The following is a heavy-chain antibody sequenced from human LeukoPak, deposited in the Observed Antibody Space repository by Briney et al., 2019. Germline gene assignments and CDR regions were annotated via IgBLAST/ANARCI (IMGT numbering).Heavy chain of an antibody. V-gene: IGHV3-33*08. Sequence: GGSLRLSCAASGFTFSDYYMSWIRQAPGKGLEWVAVIWYDGSNKYYADSVKGRFTISRDNSKNTLYLQMNSLRAEDTAVYYCARDGDILTGSFDYWGQGTLVTVSS. CDR2: IWYDGSNK. CDR3: ARDGDILTGSFDY. CDR1: GFTFSDYY. D-gene: IGHD3-9*01. J-gene: IGHJ4*02.